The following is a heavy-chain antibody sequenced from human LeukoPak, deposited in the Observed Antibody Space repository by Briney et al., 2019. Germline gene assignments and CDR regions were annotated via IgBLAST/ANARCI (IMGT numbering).Heavy chain of an antibody. CDR1: GGTFSSYT. Sequence: SVKVSCKASGGTFSSYTISWVRQAPGQGLEWMGMIIPILGIANYAQKFQGRVTITADKSTSTAYMELSSLRSEDTAVYYCARAAYDFWSGYLCYFDYWGQGTLVTVSS. CDR2: IIPILGIA. D-gene: IGHD3-3*01. J-gene: IGHJ4*02. CDR3: ARAAYDFWSGYLCYFDY. V-gene: IGHV1-69*02.